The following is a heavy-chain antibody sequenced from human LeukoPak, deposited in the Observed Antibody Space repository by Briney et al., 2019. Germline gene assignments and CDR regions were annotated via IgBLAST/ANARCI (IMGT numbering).Heavy chain of an antibody. J-gene: IGHJ4*02. D-gene: IGHD4-17*01. Sequence: GASLRLSCAASKFTFSDYSMSWVRQAPGKGLEWVSSISSIRNYIYYADSVKGRFTVSRDNAKNSLYLQMNSLRAEDTAVYYCARERGHDYGEDFDYWGQGTLVAVSS. CDR3: ARERGHDYGEDFDY. CDR1: KFTFSDYS. CDR2: ISSIRNYI. V-gene: IGHV3-21*01.